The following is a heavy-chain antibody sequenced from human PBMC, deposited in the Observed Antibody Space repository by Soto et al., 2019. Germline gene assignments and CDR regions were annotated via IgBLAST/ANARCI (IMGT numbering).Heavy chain of an antibody. J-gene: IGHJ6*02. Sequence: EGSLRLSXAASGFTFSSYAMHWVRQAPGKGLQWVAVISYEGSNKYYADSVKGRFTISRDNSKNTLYLQMNSLRAEDTAVYYCARGGGLLVRNYYGMDVWGQGTTVTVSS. CDR3: ARGGGLLVRNYYGMDV. CDR2: ISYEGSNK. CDR1: GFTFSSYA. D-gene: IGHD2-2*01. V-gene: IGHV3-30-3*01.